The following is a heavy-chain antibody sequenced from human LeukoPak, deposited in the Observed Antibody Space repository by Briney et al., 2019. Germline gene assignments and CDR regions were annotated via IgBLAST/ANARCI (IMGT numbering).Heavy chain of an antibody. CDR1: GGSISSYY. D-gene: IGHD6-19*01. CDR2: IYYSGST. Sequence: SETLSLTCAVSGGSISSYYWSWIRQPPGKGLEWIGYIYYSGSTNYNPSLKSRVTISVDTSKNQFSLKLSSVTAADTAVYYCARRSSGWSPFDPWGQGTLVTVSS. CDR3: ARRSSGWSPFDP. V-gene: IGHV4-59*08. J-gene: IGHJ5*02.